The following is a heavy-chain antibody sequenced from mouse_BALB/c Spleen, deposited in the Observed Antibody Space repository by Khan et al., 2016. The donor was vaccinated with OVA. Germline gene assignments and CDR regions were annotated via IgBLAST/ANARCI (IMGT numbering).Heavy chain of an antibody. V-gene: IGHV3-2*02. CDR3: ARGNYYGYYVDY. D-gene: IGHD1-1*01. CDR2: ISYSGVT. J-gene: IGHJ2*01. CDR1: GYSITSGYA. Sequence: SGPSLVKPSQSLSLTCTVTGYSITSGYAWNWIRQFPGNKLEWMGYISYSGVTSYTPSLKSRISITRDTSKNQFFLQLNSVTTEDTATYYCARGNYYGYYVDYWGQGTTLTVSA.